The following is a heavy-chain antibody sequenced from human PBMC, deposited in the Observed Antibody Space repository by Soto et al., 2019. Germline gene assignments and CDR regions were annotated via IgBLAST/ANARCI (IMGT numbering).Heavy chain of an antibody. D-gene: IGHD1-7*01. CDR2: ILSDGNNK. CDR3: AKGRGNYWAIDS. Sequence: QVQLVEPGGGVVQPGRSLRLSCAASGFTFSSYGMHWVRQAPGKGLEWVAVILSDGNNKFYADSVKGRFTISRDNCKNTLYLQMDSLRVEDTAVYYCAKGRGNYWAIDSWGQGTLVTVSS. J-gene: IGHJ4*02. CDR1: GFTFSSYG. V-gene: IGHV3-30*18.